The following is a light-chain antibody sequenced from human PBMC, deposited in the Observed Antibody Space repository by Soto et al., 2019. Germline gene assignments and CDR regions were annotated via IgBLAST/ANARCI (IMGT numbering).Light chain of an antibody. CDR3: CSYAGNSLWV. J-gene: IGLJ3*02. CDR2: DVS. Sequence: QSALTQPRSVSGSPGQSVTISCTGTSSDVGGYNYVSWYQQHPGKAPKLIIYDVSKWPSGVPDRFSGSKSGNTASLTISGPQAEDEADYYCCSYAGNSLWVFGGGTKVTVL. V-gene: IGLV2-11*01. CDR1: SSDVGGYNY.